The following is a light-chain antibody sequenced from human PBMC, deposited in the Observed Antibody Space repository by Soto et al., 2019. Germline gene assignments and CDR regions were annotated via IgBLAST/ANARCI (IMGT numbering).Light chain of an antibody. CDR3: QQYGSSPQT. J-gene: IGKJ1*01. V-gene: IGKV3-20*01. CDR1: QSVSSSY. Sequence: GTLSLSPGERATLSCRASQSVSSSYLAWYQQKPGQAPRLLIYGASSRATGIPDRFSGSGSGTDFTLTISRLEPEDFAVYYCQQYGSSPQTFXKGTK. CDR2: GAS.